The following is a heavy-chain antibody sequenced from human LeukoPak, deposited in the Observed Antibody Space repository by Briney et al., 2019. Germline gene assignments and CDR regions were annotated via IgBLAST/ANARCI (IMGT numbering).Heavy chain of an antibody. CDR2: INPNSGGT. Sequence: AASVKVSCKASGYTFPGYYMHWVRQAPGQGLEWMGWINPNSGGTNYAQKFQGRVTMTRDTSISTAYMELSRLRSDDTAVYYCAREHSSSSGKVFDYWGQGTLDTVSS. V-gene: IGHV1-2*02. D-gene: IGHD6-6*01. J-gene: IGHJ4*02. CDR3: AREHSSSSGKVFDY. CDR1: GYTFPGYY.